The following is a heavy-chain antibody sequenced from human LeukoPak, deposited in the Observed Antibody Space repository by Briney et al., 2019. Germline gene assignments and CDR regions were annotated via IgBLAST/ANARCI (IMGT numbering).Heavy chain of an antibody. CDR3: ARGGDRSFDY. V-gene: IGHV4-4*02. D-gene: IGHD3-10*01. Sequence: SETLSLTCAVSGVSISSNLWWTWVRQPPGKGLEWIAEIHHSGSINYNPSLKSRDTISVDKAKNQFSLNLNSVAAADTAVYYCARGGDRSFDYWGQGTLVTVSS. CDR1: GVSISSNLW. J-gene: IGHJ4*02. CDR2: IHHSGSI.